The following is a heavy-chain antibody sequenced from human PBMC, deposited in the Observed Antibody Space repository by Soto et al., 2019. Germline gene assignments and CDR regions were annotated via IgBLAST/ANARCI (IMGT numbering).Heavy chain of an antibody. D-gene: IGHD4-4*01. CDR2: ISSTGEYI. CDR3: ASDDYTVNPPNSGMDV. J-gene: IGHJ6*02. CDR1: GFTFSDYT. V-gene: IGHV3-21*01. Sequence: EVQLVESGGGLVKPGGSLRLSCAVSGFTFSDYTMNWVRQAPGKGLEWVSSISSTGEYIHYATSVTGRFPISRDNAKSSLFLQMNSLRAEDTAIYFCASDDYTVNPPNSGMDVWGQGTTVTVSS.